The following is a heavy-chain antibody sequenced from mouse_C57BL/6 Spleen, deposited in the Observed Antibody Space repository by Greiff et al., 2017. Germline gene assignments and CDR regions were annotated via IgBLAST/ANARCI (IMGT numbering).Heavy chain of an antibody. CDR1: GFTFSDYG. J-gene: IGHJ2*01. D-gene: IGHD1-1*01. V-gene: IGHV5-15*01. Sequence: EVKLMESGGGLVQPGGSLKLSCAASGFTFSDYGMAWVRQAPRKGPEWVAFISNLAYSIYYADTVTGRFTISRENAKNTLYLEMSSLRSEDTAMYYCARSNYYGSSGYFDYWGQGTTLTVSS. CDR2: ISNLAYSI. CDR3: ARSNYYGSSGYFDY.